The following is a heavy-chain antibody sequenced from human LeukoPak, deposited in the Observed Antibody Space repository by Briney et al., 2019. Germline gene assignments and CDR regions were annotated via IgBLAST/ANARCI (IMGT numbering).Heavy chain of an antibody. Sequence: PSETLSLTCTVSGGSITNRTDHWAWIRQPAGKGLEWIGSIYHSGSSNYNPSLKSRVTIAVDTSRRQFSLKLSSVTAADTSVYYCARHTGPDTMMVVVSPVGWFDPWGQGTQVTVS. CDR1: GGSITNRTDH. CDR3: ARHTGPDTMMVVVSPVGWFDP. J-gene: IGHJ5*02. D-gene: IGHD3-22*01. V-gene: IGHV4-39*01. CDR2: IYHSGSS.